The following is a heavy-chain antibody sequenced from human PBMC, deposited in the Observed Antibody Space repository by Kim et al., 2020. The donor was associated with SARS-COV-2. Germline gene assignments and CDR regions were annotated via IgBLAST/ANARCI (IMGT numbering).Heavy chain of an antibody. D-gene: IGHD3-10*01. V-gene: IGHV3-21*01. CDR2: ISSSSSYI. CDR1: GFTFSSYS. CDR3: ARDVYVYGSGRFDP. J-gene: IGHJ5*02. Sequence: GGSLRLSCAASGFTFSSYSMNWVRQAPGKGLEWVSSISSSSSYIYYADSVKGRFTISRDNAKNSLYLQMNSLRAEDTAVYYCARDVYVYGSGRFDPWGQGTLVTVSS.